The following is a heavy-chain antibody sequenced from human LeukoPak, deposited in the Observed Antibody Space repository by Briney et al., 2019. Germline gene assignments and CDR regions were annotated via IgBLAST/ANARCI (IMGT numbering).Heavy chain of an antibody. D-gene: IGHD2-2*01. CDR3: ALVVPAANYYYYMDV. J-gene: IGHJ6*03. CDR2: IYYSGST. V-gene: IGHV4-39*07. CDR1: GGSINSSSYY. Sequence: PSETLSLTCTVSGGSINSSSYYWGWIRQPPGKGLEWIGSIYYSGSTYYNPSLKSRVTISVDTSKNQFSLKLSSVTAADTAVYYCALVVPAANYYYYMDVWGKGTTVTVSS.